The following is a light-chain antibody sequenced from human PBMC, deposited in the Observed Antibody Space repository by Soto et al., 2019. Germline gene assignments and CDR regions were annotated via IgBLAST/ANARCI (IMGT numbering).Light chain of an antibody. J-gene: IGKJ1*01. CDR1: QSLLHSNGYNY. V-gene: IGKV2-28*01. CDR3: QQYGSSGT. CDR2: LGS. Sequence: DIVMTQSPLSLPVTPGEPASISCRSSQSLLHSNGYNYLDWYLQKSGQSPQLLIYLGSTRASGVPDRFNGSGSGTDFTLTISRLEPEDFAVYYCQQYGSSGTFGQGTKVDIK.